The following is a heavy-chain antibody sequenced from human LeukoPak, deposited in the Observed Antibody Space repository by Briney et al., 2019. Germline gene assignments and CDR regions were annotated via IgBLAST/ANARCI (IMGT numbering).Heavy chain of an antibody. J-gene: IGHJ4*02. D-gene: IGHD5-24*01. CDR3: AREDGYPRDYFDY. CDR2: ISSSGITI. CDR1: GFTFSSYE. Sequence: GGSLRLSCAASGFTFSSYEMNWVRQAPGKGLEWVSYISSSGITIYYADSVKGRFTISRDNAKNSLYLQMNSLRAEDTAVYYCAREDGYPRDYFDYWGQGTLVTVSS. V-gene: IGHV3-48*03.